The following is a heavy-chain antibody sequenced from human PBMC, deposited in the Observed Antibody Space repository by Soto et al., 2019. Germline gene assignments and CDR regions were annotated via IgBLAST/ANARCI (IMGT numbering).Heavy chain of an antibody. J-gene: IGHJ5*02. Sequence: GGSLRLSCAASGFTFSSYAMSWVRQAPGKGLEWVSAISGSGGSTYYADSVKGRFTISRDNSKNTLYLQMNSLRAEDTAVYYCAKDPRGQRLSGWFDPWGQGTLVTVSS. CDR2: ISGSGGST. V-gene: IGHV3-23*01. CDR1: GFTFSSYA. CDR3: AKDPRGQRLSGWFDP. D-gene: IGHD6-25*01.